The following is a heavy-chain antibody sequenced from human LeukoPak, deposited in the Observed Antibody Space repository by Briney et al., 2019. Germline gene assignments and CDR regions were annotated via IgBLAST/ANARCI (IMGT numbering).Heavy chain of an antibody. CDR1: GFTFSSYA. V-gene: IGHV3-23*01. CDR2: ISGSGGST. D-gene: IGHD6-13*01. J-gene: IGHJ4*02. Sequence: GGSLRLSCAASGFTFSSYAMSWVRQAPGKGLEWVSAISGSGGSTYYADSVKGRFTISRDNAKNSLYLQMNSLRAEDTAVYYCARSQYSGSGSSWHYYTFDYWGQGTLVSVSS. CDR3: ARSQYSGSGSSWHYYTFDY.